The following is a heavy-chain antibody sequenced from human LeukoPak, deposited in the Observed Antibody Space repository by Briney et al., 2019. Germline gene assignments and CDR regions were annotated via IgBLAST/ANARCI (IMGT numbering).Heavy chain of an antibody. J-gene: IGHJ4*02. Sequence: GGSLRLSCAASGFTFSTYNMNWVRQAPGKGLEWVSSISGSSSYIYYADSVKGRFSISRDNAKNSLYLQMNSLRAEDMAVYYCAREGGGYCSDRCYRSGFDFWGQGSLVTVSS. CDR2: ISGSSSYI. CDR3: AREGGGYCSDRCYRSGFDF. D-gene: IGHD2-15*01. CDR1: GFTFSTYN. V-gene: IGHV3-21*01.